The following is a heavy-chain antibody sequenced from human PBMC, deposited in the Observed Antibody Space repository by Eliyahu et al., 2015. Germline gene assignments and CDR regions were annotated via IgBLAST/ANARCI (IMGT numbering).Heavy chain of an antibody. D-gene: IGHD3-10*01. CDR3: AKDRTVRGAIWL. CDR2: ISGSGGST. Sequence: EVQLVESGGGLXQPGGSLRLSCAASGFTFRSYAMSWVXXAPGKGLEWVSAISGSGGSTYYADSVKGRFTISRDNSKNTLYLQMNSLRAEDTAVYYCAKDRTVRGAIWLWGQGTLVTVSS. CDR1: GFTFRSYA. V-gene: IGHV3-23*04. J-gene: IGHJ4*02.